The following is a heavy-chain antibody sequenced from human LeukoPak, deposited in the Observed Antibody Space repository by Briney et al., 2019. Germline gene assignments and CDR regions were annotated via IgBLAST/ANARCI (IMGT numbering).Heavy chain of an antibody. V-gene: IGHV4-39*01. D-gene: IGHD3-9*01. CDR3: ARHIDILTGYWY. CDR1: DDSITNTLFY. Sequence: SETLSLTCTVSDDSITNTLFYWVWIRQSPGKGLESIGSINYSGVTLYNPSLKSRVTISVDASKNQFSLKLSSVTAADTAVYYCARHIDILTGYWYWGQGTLVTVSS. J-gene: IGHJ4*02. CDR2: INYSGVT.